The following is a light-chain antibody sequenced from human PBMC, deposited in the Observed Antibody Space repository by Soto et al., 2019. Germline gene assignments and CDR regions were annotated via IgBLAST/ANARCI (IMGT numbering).Light chain of an antibody. CDR2: SNN. J-gene: IGLJ1*01. CDR3: AAWDDSLNGYV. Sequence: QSALTQPPSASGTPGHRVTISCSGGSSNIGINTVNWYQQLPRTAPKLLIYSNNQRPSGVPDRFSGSRSGTSASLAISGLQSGDEADYYCAAWDDSLNGYVFGTGTKVT. V-gene: IGLV1-44*01. CDR1: SSNIGINT.